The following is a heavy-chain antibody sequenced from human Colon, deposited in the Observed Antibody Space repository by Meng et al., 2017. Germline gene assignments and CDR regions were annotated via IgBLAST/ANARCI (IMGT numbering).Heavy chain of an antibody. Sequence: GESLKISCATSGFLFNNYWMSWVRQAPGKGLEWVASIRQDGSRKYFVDSVKGRFTISRDNAAKSLYLQMNSLRAEDTAVYYCVRDFDENDSSGYSDWFDSWGHGTLVTVSS. V-gene: IGHV3-7*01. D-gene: IGHD3-22*01. CDR1: GFLFNNYW. CDR2: IRQDGSRK. J-gene: IGHJ5*01. CDR3: VRDFDENDSSGYSDWFDS.